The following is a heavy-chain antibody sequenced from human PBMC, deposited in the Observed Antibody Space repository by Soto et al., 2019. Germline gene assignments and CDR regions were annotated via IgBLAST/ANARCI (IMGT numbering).Heavy chain of an antibody. J-gene: IGHJ3*02. V-gene: IGHV4-39*01. CDR3: ARPRRGYSYGQRVAFDI. Sequence: PSETLSLTCTVSGGSISSSSYYWGWIRQPPGKGLEWIGSIYYSGSTYYNPSLKSRVTISVDTSKNQLSLKLSSVTAADTAVYYCARPRRGYSYGQRVAFDIWGQGTMVTVSS. CDR2: IYYSGST. CDR1: GGSISSSSYY. D-gene: IGHD5-18*01.